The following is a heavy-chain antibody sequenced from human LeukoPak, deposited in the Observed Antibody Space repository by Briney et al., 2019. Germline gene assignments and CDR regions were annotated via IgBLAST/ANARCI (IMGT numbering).Heavy chain of an antibody. J-gene: IGHJ4*02. D-gene: IGHD1-20*01. CDR3: ATGIVTGTSR. CDR1: RITFSNAW. Sequence: GGPLRLSCAVSRITFSNAWPSWVRQAPGKGLEWGGRIRSKAEGETKEYAASVKGRFTISRDDSKSRLYLQMSSLKTEDTAVYYCATGIVTGTSRWGQGTLVAVSS. V-gene: IGHV3-15*01. CDR2: IRSKAEGETK.